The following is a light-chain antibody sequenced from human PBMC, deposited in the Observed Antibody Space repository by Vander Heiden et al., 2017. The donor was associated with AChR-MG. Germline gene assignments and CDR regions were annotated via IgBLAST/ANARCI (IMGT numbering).Light chain of an antibody. CDR1: RGISTW. J-gene: IGKJ5*01. Sequence: DIQMTQSPSSLSASVRDRVTITCRASRGISTWLAWYQQKPEQAPKSLIYNASSLQSGVPSRFSGSGSGTHFTLTISSLRPEDFATYYCQQYDSYPITFGQETRLEMK. V-gene: IGKV1D-16*01. CDR3: QQYDSYPIT. CDR2: NAS.